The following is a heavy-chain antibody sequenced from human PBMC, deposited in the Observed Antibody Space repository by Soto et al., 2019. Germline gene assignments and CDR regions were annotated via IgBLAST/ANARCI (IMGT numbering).Heavy chain of an antibody. D-gene: IGHD3-16*01. CDR2: IYYSGST. CDR1: GGSISSYY. Sequence: QVQLQESGPGLVKPSETLSLTCTVSGGSISSYYWSWIRQPPGKGLEWIGYIYYSGSTNYNPSLKSRVTISVDTSANPFPLNLGSVTAADTAVYYCARTPRGDSRDSWGQGTRVTVSS. V-gene: IGHV4-59*08. CDR3: ARTPRGDSRDS. J-gene: IGHJ4*02.